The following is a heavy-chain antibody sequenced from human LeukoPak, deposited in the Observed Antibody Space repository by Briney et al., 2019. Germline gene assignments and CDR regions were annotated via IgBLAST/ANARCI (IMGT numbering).Heavy chain of an antibody. CDR2: ISSSGSTI. D-gene: IGHD2-15*01. J-gene: IGHJ6*02. CDR1: GFTSSDYY. CDR3: ARDIGYCSGGSCYSEDYYYYGMDV. Sequence: PGGSLRLSCAASGFTSSDYYMSWIRQAPGKGLEWVSYISSSGSTIYYADSVKGRFTISRDNAKNSLYLQMNSLRAEDTAVYYCARDIGYCSGGSCYSEDYYYYGMDVWGQGTTVTVSS. V-gene: IGHV3-11*01.